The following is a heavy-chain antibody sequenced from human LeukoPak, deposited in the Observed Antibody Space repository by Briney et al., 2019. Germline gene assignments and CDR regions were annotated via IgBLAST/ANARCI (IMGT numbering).Heavy chain of an antibody. J-gene: IGHJ4*02. V-gene: IGHV3-30-3*01. Sequence: GGSLRLSCAASGFTFSSYAMHWVRQAPGKGLEWVAVISYDGSNKYYADSVKGRFTISRDNSKNTLYLQMNSLRAEDTAVYYCACTQAAAGHFDYWGQGTLVTVSS. CDR3: ACTQAAAGHFDY. CDR1: GFTFSSYA. D-gene: IGHD6-25*01. CDR2: ISYDGSNK.